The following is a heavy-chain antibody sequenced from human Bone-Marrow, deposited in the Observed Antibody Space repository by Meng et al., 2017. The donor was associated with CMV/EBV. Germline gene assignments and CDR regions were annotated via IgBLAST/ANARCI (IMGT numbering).Heavy chain of an antibody. CDR2: IYYSGST. CDR1: GGSISSYY. D-gene: IGHD6-13*01. Sequence: QGQLQASGPGLVKPSETLSLTCTVSGGSISSYYWSWIRQPPGKGLEWIGYIYYSGSTNYNPSLKSRVTMSVDTSKNQFSLKLSSVTAADTAVYYCARDAAGTSNWGQGTLVTVSS. J-gene: IGHJ4*02. CDR3: ARDAAGTSN. V-gene: IGHV4-59*12.